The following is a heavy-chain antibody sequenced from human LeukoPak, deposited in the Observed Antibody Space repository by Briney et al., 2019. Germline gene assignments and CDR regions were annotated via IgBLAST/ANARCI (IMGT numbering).Heavy chain of an antibody. CDR2: INPSGGST. CDR1: GGTFSSYA. Sequence: HWASVKVSCKASGGTFSSYAISWVRQAPGQGLEWMGIINPSGGSTSYAQKFQGRVTMTRDTSTSTVYMELSSLRSEDTAVYYCARELKVTPNPIDYWGQGTLVTVSS. CDR3: ARELKVTPNPIDY. J-gene: IGHJ4*02. D-gene: IGHD2-21*02. V-gene: IGHV1-46*01.